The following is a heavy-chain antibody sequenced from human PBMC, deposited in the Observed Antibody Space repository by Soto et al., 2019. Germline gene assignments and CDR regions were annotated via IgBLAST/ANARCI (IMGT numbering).Heavy chain of an antibody. CDR3: ASDYSSSTQAFDY. CDR2: ISFDGTNK. D-gene: IGHD6-6*01. V-gene: IGHV3-30-3*01. J-gene: IGHJ4*02. CDR1: GFTFSSYA. Sequence: QVHLVASGGGVVQPGRSLRLSCAVSGFTFSSYAMNWVRQAPGKGLEWVALISFDGTNKYYADSVRGRFTISRDNAKNTLYLQMNSLRAEDTAVYYCASDYSSSTQAFDYWGQGTLVTVSS.